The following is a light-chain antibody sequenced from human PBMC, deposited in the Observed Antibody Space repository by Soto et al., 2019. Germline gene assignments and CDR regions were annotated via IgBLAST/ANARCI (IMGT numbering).Light chain of an antibody. Sequence: EIVLTQSPGTLSLSPGERATLSCRASQSISSSDLAWYQQKPGQAPRLLIYGASSRATGIPDRFSGSGSGTDFTRTISRLEPEDFAVYYWQQYGSSMYTFGQRTKLEIK. J-gene: IGKJ2*01. V-gene: IGKV3-20*01. CDR3: QQYGSSMYT. CDR2: GAS. CDR1: QSISSSD.